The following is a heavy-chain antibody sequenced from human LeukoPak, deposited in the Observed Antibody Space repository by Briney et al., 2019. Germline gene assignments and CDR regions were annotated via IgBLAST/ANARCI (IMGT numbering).Heavy chain of an antibody. CDR3: ARVGGSGWPLDY. Sequence: PGGSLRLSCAASGFTFRSYGMHWVRQAPGKGLEWVAFIRYDGSDKYYADSVKGRFTISRDNSANTLSLQTNGLSTEDTAVYYCARVGGSGWPLDYWGQGTLGTVSS. D-gene: IGHD6-19*01. V-gene: IGHV3-30*02. CDR2: IRYDGSDK. CDR1: GFTFRSYG. J-gene: IGHJ4*02.